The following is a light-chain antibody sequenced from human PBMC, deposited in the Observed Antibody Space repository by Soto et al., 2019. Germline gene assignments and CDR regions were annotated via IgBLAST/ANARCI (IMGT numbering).Light chain of an antibody. Sequence: QSALTQPPSASGSPGQSVTISCTGTSSDIGGYNYVSWYQQHPGKAPKLMIYEVSKLPSGVPDRFSGSKSGNTASLTVSGLQAEDEADYYCSSYAGSNNYVFGSGTKVTV. CDR1: SSDIGGYNY. J-gene: IGLJ1*01. CDR2: EVS. V-gene: IGLV2-8*01. CDR3: SSYAGSNNYV.